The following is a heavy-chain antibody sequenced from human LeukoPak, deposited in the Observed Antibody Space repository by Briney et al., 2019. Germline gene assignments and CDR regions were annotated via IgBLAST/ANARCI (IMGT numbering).Heavy chain of an antibody. J-gene: IGHJ6*02. V-gene: IGHV4-4*07. D-gene: IGHD6-13*01. Sequence: SETLSLTCTVSGGSISSYYWSWIRQPAGKGLEWIGRIYTSGSTNYNPSLKSRVTISVDRSKNQFSLKLSSVTAADTAVYYCARGLNRMFSSSRVDYYYYGMDVWGQGTTVTVSS. CDR3: ARGLNRMFSSSRVDYYYYGMDV. CDR2: IYTSGST. CDR1: GGSISSYY.